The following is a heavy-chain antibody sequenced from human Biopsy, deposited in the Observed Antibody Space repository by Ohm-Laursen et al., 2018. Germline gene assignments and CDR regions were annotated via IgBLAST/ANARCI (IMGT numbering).Heavy chain of an antibody. CDR2: LSDDGRNK. Sequence: SRSFSGTASGFSFSSFGRPWVGQAQARGLGWGAVLSDDGRNKYYIDSVRGRFTISRDNSKNTLYLQMNNLRAEDTAVFYCAKDLRNNNWGVENWGQGTLVTVSS. J-gene: IGHJ4*02. D-gene: IGHD7-27*01. CDR1: GFSFSSFG. V-gene: IGHV3-30*18. CDR3: AKDLRNNNWGVEN.